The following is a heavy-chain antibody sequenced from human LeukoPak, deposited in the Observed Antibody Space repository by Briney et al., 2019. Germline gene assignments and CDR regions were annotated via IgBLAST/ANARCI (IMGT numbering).Heavy chain of an antibody. CDR2: ISSSGSTI. D-gene: IGHD2-21*02. J-gene: IGHJ2*01. Sequence: GGSLRLSCAASGFTFSDYYMSWIRQAPGKGLEWVSYISSSGSTIYYADSVKGRFTISRDNAKNSLYLQMNSLRAEDTAVYYCARKVPHIVVVTAIRLGLSHYWYFDLWGRGTLVTVSP. CDR3: ARKVPHIVVVTAIRLGLSHYWYFDL. V-gene: IGHV3-11*01. CDR1: GFTFSDYY.